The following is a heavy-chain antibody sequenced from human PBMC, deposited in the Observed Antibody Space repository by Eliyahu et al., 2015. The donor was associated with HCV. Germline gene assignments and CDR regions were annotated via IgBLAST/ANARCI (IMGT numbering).Heavy chain of an antibody. J-gene: IGHJ4*02. CDR3: ARDRGDYYDSSGPLYYFDY. V-gene: IGHV1-46*03. CDR2: INPSGGST. D-gene: IGHD3-22*01. Sequence: QVQLVQSGAEVKKPGASVKVSCKASGYTFTSYYMXWVRQAPGQGLEWMGIINPSGGSTSYAQKFQGRVTMTRDTSTSTVYMELSSLRSEDTAVYYCARDRGDYYDSSGPLYYFDYWGQGTLVTVSS. CDR1: GYTFTSYY.